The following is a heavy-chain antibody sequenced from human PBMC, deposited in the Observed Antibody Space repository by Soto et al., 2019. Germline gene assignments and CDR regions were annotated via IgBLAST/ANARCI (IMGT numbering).Heavy chain of an antibody. CDR2: ISGSGGST. D-gene: IGHD6-13*01. CDR1: GFTFSSYA. CDR3: AKGSGIAAAGTDNYFDY. Sequence: GGSLRLSCAASGFTFSSYAMSWVRQAPGKGLEWVSAISGSGGSTYYADSVKGRFTISRDNSKNTLYLQMNSLRAEDTAVYYCAKGSGIAAAGTDNYFDYWGQGTLVTVSS. V-gene: IGHV3-23*01. J-gene: IGHJ4*02.